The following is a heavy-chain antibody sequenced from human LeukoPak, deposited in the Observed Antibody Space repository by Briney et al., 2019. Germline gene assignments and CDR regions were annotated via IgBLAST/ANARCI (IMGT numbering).Heavy chain of an antibody. J-gene: IGHJ4*02. CDR1: GGSISSRSYY. D-gene: IGHD2-2*01. V-gene: IGHV4-39*01. CDR3: ASYRSSYVDY. CDR2: IYYSGIT. Sequence: SETLSLTCTVSGGSISSRSYYWGWIRQSPGKGLEWIGTIYYSGITDYNPSLKSRVAISVDTSKNQFSLKVGSVTAADTAVYYCASYRSSYVDYWGQGTLVTVSS.